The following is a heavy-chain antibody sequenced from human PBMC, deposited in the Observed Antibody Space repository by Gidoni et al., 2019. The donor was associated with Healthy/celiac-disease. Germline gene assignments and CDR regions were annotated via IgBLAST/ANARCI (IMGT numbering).Heavy chain of an antibody. CDR1: GGSFSGYY. V-gene: IGHV4-34*01. CDR2: INHSGST. D-gene: IGHD3-22*01. Sequence: QVQLQQWGAGLLKPSETLSLTCAVYGGSFSGYYGSGIRQPPGKGLEWIGEINHSGSTNYNPSLKSRVTISVDTSKNQFSLKLSSVTAADTAVYYCARGIVVENWFDPWGQGTLVTVSS. J-gene: IGHJ5*02. CDR3: ARGIVVENWFDP.